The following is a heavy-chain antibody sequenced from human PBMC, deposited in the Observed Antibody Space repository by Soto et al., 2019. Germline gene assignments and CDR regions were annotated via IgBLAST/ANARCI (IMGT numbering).Heavy chain of an antibody. J-gene: IGHJ2*01. CDR2: ISYDGSNK. CDR3: ARGGPYYYDSSGPHGYFDL. D-gene: IGHD3-22*01. Sequence: VQLSDSGGGSVQPGRSLRLSCAASGFTFSSYAMHWVRQAPGKGLEWVAVISYDGSNKYYADSVKGRFTISRDNSKNTLYLQMNSLRAEDTAVYYCARGGPYYYDSSGPHGYFDLWGRGTLVTVSS. CDR1: GFTFSSYA. V-gene: IGHV3-30-3*01.